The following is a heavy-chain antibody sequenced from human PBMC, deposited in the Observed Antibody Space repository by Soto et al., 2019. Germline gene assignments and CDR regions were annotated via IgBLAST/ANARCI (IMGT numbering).Heavy chain of an antibody. CDR2: IKSKNDGGTT. CDR1: GFTFITAG. Sequence: GGSLRLSCAASGFTFITAGMNWVRQAPGKGLEWVGRIKSKNDGGTTDYAAPVKGRFTISRDDSKNTVYLQMNSLRTEDTALYYCAADLPGHGGGYEFDYWGQGT. V-gene: IGHV3-15*07. D-gene: IGHD2-15*01. CDR3: AADLPGHGGGYEFDY. J-gene: IGHJ4*01.